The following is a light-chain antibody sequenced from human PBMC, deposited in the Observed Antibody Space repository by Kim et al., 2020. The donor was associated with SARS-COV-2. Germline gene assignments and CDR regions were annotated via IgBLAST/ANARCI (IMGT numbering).Light chain of an antibody. V-gene: IGKV3-15*01. CDR1: QSVSNN. J-gene: IGKJ5*01. CDR3: QHYNNWPS. CDR2: GAS. Sequence: SPGERATLSCRASQSVSNNLAWYQQKPGQAPRLLIYGASTRATGIPARFSGSGSGTEFTLTISSLQSEDFAVYYCQHYNNWPSFGQGTRLEIK.